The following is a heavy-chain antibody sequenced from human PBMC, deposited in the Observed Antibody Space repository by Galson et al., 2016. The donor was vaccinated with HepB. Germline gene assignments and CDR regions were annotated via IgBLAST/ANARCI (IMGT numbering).Heavy chain of an antibody. CDR1: GYTFTSYG. CDR2: ISGYNGNT. V-gene: IGHV1-18*04. J-gene: IGHJ4*02. CDR3: ARDQGFYYSLGSDY. D-gene: IGHD2/OR15-2a*01. Sequence: SVKVSCKVFGYTFTSYGISWVRQAPGQGLEWMGWISGYNGNTKYAQKLQGRVTMTIDTSTSTAYMELRSLRSDDTALYYCARDQGFYYSLGSDYWGQGTLVTVSS.